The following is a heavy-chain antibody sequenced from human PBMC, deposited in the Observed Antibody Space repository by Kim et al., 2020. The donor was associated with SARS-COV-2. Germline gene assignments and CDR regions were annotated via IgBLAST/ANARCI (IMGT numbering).Heavy chain of an antibody. D-gene: IGHD3-9*01. J-gene: IGHJ4*02. Sequence: GGSLRLSCAASGFTFSSYSMNWVRQAPGKGLEWVSSISSSSSYIYYADSVKGRFTISRDNAKNSLYLQMNSLRAEDTAVYYCARETTYYDILTGYSKYYFDYWGQGTLVTVSS. CDR3: ARETTYYDILTGYSKYYFDY. CDR2: ISSSSSYI. V-gene: IGHV3-21*01. CDR1: GFTFSSYS.